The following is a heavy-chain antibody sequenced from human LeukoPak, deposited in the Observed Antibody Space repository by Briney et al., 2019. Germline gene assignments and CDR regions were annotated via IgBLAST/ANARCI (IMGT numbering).Heavy chain of an antibody. CDR1: GFTFSSYA. Sequence: PGGSLRLSCAASGFTFSSYAMSWVRQAPGKGLEWVSTISGSGLSTYYADSVKGRFTISRDNSNNTLYLQMNSLRVEDTAVYYCAKSWVAVAAPRNWFDPWGQGTLVTVSS. D-gene: IGHD6-19*01. V-gene: IGHV3-23*01. CDR2: ISGSGLST. CDR3: AKSWVAVAAPRNWFDP. J-gene: IGHJ5*02.